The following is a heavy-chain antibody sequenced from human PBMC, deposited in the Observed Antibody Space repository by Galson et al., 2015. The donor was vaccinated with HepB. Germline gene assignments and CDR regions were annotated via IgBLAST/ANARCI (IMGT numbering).Heavy chain of an antibody. J-gene: IGHJ5*02. CDR2: IWYDGSNK. CDR1: GFTFSSYG. CDR3: ARDQLWFGDPRSWFDP. V-gene: IGHV3-33*01. Sequence: SLRLSCAASGFTFSSYGMHWVRQAPGKGLEWVAVIWYDGSNKYYADSVKGRFTISRDNSKNTLYLQMNSLRAEDTAVYYCARDQLWFGDPRSWFDPWGQGTLVTVSS. D-gene: IGHD3-10*01.